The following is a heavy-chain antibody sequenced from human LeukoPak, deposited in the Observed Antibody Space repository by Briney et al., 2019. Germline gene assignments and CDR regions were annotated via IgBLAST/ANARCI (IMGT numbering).Heavy chain of an antibody. D-gene: IGHD3-10*01. Sequence: SETLSLTCTVSGGSISSYYWSWIRQPPGKGLGWIGYIYATGSTNYNPSLKSRVTISVDTSKNQFSLNLRSVTAADTAVYYCARHGSVRSPLGPWGQGTLVTVSS. J-gene: IGHJ5*02. CDR1: GGSISSYY. V-gene: IGHV4-4*09. CDR3: ARHGSVRSPLGP. CDR2: IYATGST.